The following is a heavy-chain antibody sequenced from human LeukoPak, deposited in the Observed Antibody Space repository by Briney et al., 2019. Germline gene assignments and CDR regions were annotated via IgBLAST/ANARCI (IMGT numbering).Heavy chain of an antibody. V-gene: IGHV4-39*01. CDR2: IYYSGST. CDR3: ARTSIAAAGGII. CDR1: GGSFSSYY. D-gene: IGHD6-13*01. J-gene: IGHJ3*02. Sequence: SETLSLTCAVYGGSFSSYYWGWIRQPPGKGLEWIGSIYYSGSTYYNPSLKSRVTISVDTSKNQFSLKLSSVTAADTAVYYCARTSIAAAGGIIWGQGTMVTVSS.